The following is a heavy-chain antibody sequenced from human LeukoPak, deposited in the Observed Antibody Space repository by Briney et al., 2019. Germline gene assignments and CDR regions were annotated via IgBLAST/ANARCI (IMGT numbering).Heavy chain of an antibody. V-gene: IGHV4-4*02. J-gene: IGHJ6*03. D-gene: IGHD6-19*01. CDR3: ARESGGSSGWYVVDYYYMDV. Sequence: TGGSLRLSCAASGFTFSTYWMAWVRQPPGKGLEWIGEIYHSGSTNYNPSLKSRVTISVDKSKNQFSLKLSSVTAADTAVYYCARESGGSSGWYVVDYYYMDVWGKGTTVTVSS. CDR1: GFTFSTYW. CDR2: IYHSGST.